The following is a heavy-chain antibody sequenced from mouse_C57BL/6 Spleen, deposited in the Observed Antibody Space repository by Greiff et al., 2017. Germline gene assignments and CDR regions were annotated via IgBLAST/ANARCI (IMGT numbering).Heavy chain of an antibody. CDR2: ISSGSSTI. J-gene: IGHJ2*01. Sequence: DVMLVESGGGLVKPGGSLKLSCAASGFTFSDYGMHWVRQAPEQGLEWVAYISSGSSTIYYADTVKGRFTISRDNAKNTLFLQMTSLRSEDTAMYYCARMTTAFDYWGQGTTLTVSS. CDR1: GFTFSDYG. V-gene: IGHV5-17*01. D-gene: IGHD2-13*01. CDR3: ARMTTAFDY.